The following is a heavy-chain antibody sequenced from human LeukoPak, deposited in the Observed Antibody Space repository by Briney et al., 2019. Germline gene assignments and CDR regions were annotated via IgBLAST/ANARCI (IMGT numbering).Heavy chain of an antibody. Sequence: SGPTLVKPTQTLTLTCTFSGFSLTTNGVGVGWIRQPPGKALEELALIYWDDEKRYSPSLRTRLTITKDTSKSQVVLTLTNMDPVDTATYYCAHLYFYNSGGYSRAFDYWGQGTLVTVSS. V-gene: IGHV2-5*02. CDR1: GFSLTTNGVG. D-gene: IGHD3-22*01. CDR2: IYWDDEK. J-gene: IGHJ4*02. CDR3: AHLYFYNSGGYSRAFDY.